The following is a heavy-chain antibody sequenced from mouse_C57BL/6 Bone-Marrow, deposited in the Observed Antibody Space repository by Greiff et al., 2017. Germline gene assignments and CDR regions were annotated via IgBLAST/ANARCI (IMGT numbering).Heavy chain of an antibody. CDR2: IDPANGNT. J-gene: IGHJ4*01. CDR3: ARWWDY. CDR1: GFNIKNTY. Sequence: VQLQQSVAELVRPGASVKLSCTASGFNIKNTYMHWVKQRPEQGLEWIGRIDPANGNTTYAAKFKGKATLAADTSTNTAYLQLSSLTSEDAAIYYSARWWDYWGQGTSVTVSS. V-gene: IGHV14-3*01. D-gene: IGHD1-1*02.